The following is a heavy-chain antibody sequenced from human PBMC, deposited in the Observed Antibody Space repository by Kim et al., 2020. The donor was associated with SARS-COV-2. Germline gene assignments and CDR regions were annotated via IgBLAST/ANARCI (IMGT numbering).Heavy chain of an antibody. J-gene: IGHJ6*02. CDR1: GFTFSSYA. V-gene: IGHV3-30*04. CDR2: ISYDGSNT. D-gene: IGHD3-10*01. Sequence: GGSLRLSCAASGFTFSSYAMNWVRQAPGKGLEWVAVISYDGSNTYYADSVKGRFTISRDNSKNTLYLQMNSLRAEDTAVYYCARVWFGELSNGMDVWGQGTTVTVSS. CDR3: ARVWFGELSNGMDV.